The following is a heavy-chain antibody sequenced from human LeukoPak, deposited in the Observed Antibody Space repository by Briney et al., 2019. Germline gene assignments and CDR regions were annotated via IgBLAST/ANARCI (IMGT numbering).Heavy chain of an antibody. CDR1: GGSISSSSYY. Sequence: SETLSLTCTVSGGSISSSSYYWGWTRQPPGKGLEWSGEIYHSGSTNYNPSLKSRVTISVDKSKNQFSLKLSSVTAADTAVCYCARSRNGGGGSFDYWGQGTLVTVSS. CDR2: IYHSGST. V-gene: IGHV4-39*07. D-gene: IGHD2-15*01. CDR3: ARSRNGGGGSFDY. J-gene: IGHJ4*02.